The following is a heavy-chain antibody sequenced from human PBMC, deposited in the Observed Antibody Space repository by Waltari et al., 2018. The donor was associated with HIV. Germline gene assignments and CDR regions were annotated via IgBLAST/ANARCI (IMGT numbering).Heavy chain of an antibody. J-gene: IGHJ4*02. D-gene: IGHD3-22*01. Sequence: EVQLVESGGALVQPGGSLTLSCAASGFTFNHYCMTWVRQAPGKGLEWVANIKQDESEKYHVDSLKGRFTISRDNAKNSLFLQMNSLRVEDTAVYYCAREALYDSSGYYFDYWGQGTLVTVSS. CDR2: IKQDESEK. CDR1: GFTFNHYC. CDR3: AREALYDSSGYYFDY. V-gene: IGHV3-7*01.